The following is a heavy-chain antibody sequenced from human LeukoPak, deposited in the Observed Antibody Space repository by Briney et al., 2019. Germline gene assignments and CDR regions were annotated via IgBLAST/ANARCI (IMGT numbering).Heavy chain of an antibody. CDR2: ISGSGGST. CDR1: GVSISSSTYY. V-gene: IGHV3-23*01. CDR3: AKDQRYYGSGSYPTFDY. D-gene: IGHD3-10*01. Sequence: PSETLSLTCTVSGVSISSSTYYWGWIRQSPGKGLEWVSAISGSGGSTYYADSVKGRFTISRDNSKNTLYLQMNSLRAEDTAVYYCAKDQRYYGSGSYPTFDYWGQGTLVTVSS. J-gene: IGHJ4*02.